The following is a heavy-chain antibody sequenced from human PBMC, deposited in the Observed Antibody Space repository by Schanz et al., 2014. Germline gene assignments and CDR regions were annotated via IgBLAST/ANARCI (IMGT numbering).Heavy chain of an antibody. D-gene: IGHD7-27*01. J-gene: IGHJ3*02. V-gene: IGHV3-30*07. CDR1: GFTFSTYA. Sequence: QVQLVESGGGVVQPGRSLRLSCAASGFTFSTYAMHWVRQAPGKGLEWVAYISNDGSSKYYADSVKGRFTISRDNSKKTLYLQMNSLRAEDTAVYYCARENLNWEAFDIWGQGTVVTVSS. CDR2: ISNDGSSK. CDR3: ARENLNWEAFDI.